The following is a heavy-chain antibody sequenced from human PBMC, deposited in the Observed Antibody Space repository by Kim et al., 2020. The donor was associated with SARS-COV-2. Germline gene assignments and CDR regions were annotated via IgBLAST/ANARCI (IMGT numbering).Heavy chain of an antibody. D-gene: IGHD5-18*01. CDR3: ARGQDTAKTGY. V-gene: IGHV4-34*01. Sequence: SETLSLTCAASGGSFSGYYWSWIRQAPGKGLEWIGEIHPSGSTSYNPSLSSRVTISGDTSKSQMSLKLSSVTAADTGVYYCARGQDTAKTGYWGQGTLVT. CDR2: IHPSGST. CDR1: GGSFSGYY. J-gene: IGHJ4*02.